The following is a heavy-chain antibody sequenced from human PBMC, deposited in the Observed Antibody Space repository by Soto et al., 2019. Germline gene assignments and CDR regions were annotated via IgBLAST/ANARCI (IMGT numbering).Heavy chain of an antibody. CDR1: GFTVSSNY. Sequence: GGSLRLSCAASGFTVSSNYMSWVRQAPGKGLEWVSVIYSGCSTYYADSVKGRFTISRDNSKNTLYLQMNSLRAEDTAVYYCASPGVLPYYYGMDVWGQGTTVTVSS. D-gene: IGHD3-10*01. J-gene: IGHJ6*02. CDR3: ASPGVLPYYYGMDV. V-gene: IGHV3-53*01. CDR2: IYSGCST.